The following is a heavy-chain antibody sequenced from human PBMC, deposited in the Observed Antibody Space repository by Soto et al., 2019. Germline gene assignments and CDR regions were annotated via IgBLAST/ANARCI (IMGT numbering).Heavy chain of an antibody. CDR2: ISASRGRT. Sequence: PGGSLRLSCAASGFTFSAYAMSWVRQTPGKGLEWVSGISASRGRTYYADSVKGRLTISRDNSKNTLYLQMNSLRAEDTAVYYCAKSRQQLIGYYYYYGMDVWGQGTTVTVSS. V-gene: IGHV3-23*01. CDR1: GFTFSAYA. CDR3: AKSRQQLIGYYYYYGMDV. J-gene: IGHJ6*02. D-gene: IGHD3-22*01.